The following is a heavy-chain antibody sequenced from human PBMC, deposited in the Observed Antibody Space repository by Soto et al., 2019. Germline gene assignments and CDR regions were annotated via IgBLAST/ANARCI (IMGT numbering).Heavy chain of an antibody. CDR3: AKGGTSSWFAP. V-gene: IGHV3-23*01. CDR1: GFTFSSYA. CDR2: ISGSGGST. J-gene: IGHJ5*02. Sequence: EVQLLESGGGLVQPGGSLRLSCAASGFTFSSYAMSWVRQAPGKGLEWVSAISGSGGSTYYADSVKGRFPISRDNSKNPRYLQMNSLRAEYTAVYYFAKGGTSSWFAPWGQGTLVTVSS. D-gene: IGHD1-1*01.